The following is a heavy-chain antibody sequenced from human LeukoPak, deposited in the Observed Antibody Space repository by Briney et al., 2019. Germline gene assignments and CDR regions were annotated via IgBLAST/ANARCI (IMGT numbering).Heavy chain of an antibody. CDR2: ISGSGGST. Sequence: PGGSLRLSCAASGFTFSSYAMSWVRQAPGKGLEWVSAISGSGGSTYYADFVKGRFTISRDNSKNTLYLQMNSLRAEDTAVYYCAKNRGRSVYYYDSSGYYELFDYWGQGTLGTVSS. CDR3: AKNRGRSVYYYDSSGYYELFDY. V-gene: IGHV3-23*01. CDR1: GFTFSSYA. J-gene: IGHJ4*02. D-gene: IGHD3-22*01.